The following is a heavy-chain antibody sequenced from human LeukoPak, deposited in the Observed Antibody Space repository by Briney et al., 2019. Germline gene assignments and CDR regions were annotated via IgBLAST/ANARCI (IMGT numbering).Heavy chain of an antibody. CDR3: TTENVLMVYGMGNFDY. CDR1: GFTFSSYA. CDR2: IKSKTDGGTT. V-gene: IGHV3-15*01. Sequence: PGGSLRLSCAASGFTFSSYAMNWVRQAPGKGLEWVGRIKSKTDGGTTDYAAPVKGRFTISRDESKNTLFLQMNSLKTEDTAVYYCTTENVLMVYGMGNFDYWGQGTLVTVSS. J-gene: IGHJ4*02. D-gene: IGHD2-8*01.